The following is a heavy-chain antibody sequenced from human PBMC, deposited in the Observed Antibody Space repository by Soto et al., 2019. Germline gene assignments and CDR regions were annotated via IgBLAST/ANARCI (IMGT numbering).Heavy chain of an antibody. D-gene: IGHD6-19*01. V-gene: IGHV2-70*01. Sequence: SGPTLVNPTQTLTLTCTFSGFSLSTSGMCVSWIRQPPGQALEWLALIDWDDDKYYSTSLKTRLTISKETSKNQVVLTMTNMYPVDTATYYCARYRYSSGPALDYWGQGTLVTVSS. CDR1: GFSLSTSGMC. CDR2: IDWDDDK. J-gene: IGHJ4*02. CDR3: ARYRYSSGPALDY.